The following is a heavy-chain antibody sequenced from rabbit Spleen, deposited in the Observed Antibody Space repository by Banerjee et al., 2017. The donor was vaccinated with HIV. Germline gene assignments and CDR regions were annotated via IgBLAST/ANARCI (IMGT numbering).Heavy chain of an antibody. Sequence: QEQLVESGGGLVKPGASPTLTCTASGFSFGSFYYMCWVRQAPGKGLEWIACIITNADNTYYATWAKGRFTISKTSSTTVTLQMTSLTAADTATYFCARDLPDIIGWNFGFWGQGTLVTVS. CDR1: GFSFGSFYY. V-gene: IGHV1S45*01. J-gene: IGHJ4*01. CDR3: ARDLPDIIGWNFGF. D-gene: IGHD1-1*01. CDR2: IITNADNT.